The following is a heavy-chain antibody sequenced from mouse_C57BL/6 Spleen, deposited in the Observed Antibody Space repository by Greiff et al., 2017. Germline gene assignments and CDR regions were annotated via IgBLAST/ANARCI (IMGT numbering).Heavy chain of an antibody. D-gene: IGHD1-1*02. Sequence: VQLQQSGPGLVKPSQSLSLTCSVTGYSITSGYYWNWIRQFPGNKLEWMGYISYDGSNNYNPSLKNRISITRDTSKNQFFLKLNTVTTEVTATYYCARDHGYLDYWGQGTTLTVSS. V-gene: IGHV3-6*01. CDR1: GYSITSGYY. CDR3: ARDHGYLDY. J-gene: IGHJ2*01. CDR2: ISYDGSN.